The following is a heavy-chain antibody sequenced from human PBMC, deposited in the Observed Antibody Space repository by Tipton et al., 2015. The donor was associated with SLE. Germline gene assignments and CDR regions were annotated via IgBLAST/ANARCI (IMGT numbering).Heavy chain of an antibody. J-gene: IGHJ3*01. V-gene: IGHV4-61*09. D-gene: IGHD2-21*01. CDR3: ARDRLRDALDV. Sequence: TLSLTCTVSGGSISSGSFYWTWIRQPAGRGLEWIGHIYTSGSTSYNPSLKSRLTISVDTSKNQFSLKVSSVTAADTAVYYCARDRLRDALDVWGQGAMVSGSS. CDR2: IYTSGST. CDR1: GGSISSGSFY.